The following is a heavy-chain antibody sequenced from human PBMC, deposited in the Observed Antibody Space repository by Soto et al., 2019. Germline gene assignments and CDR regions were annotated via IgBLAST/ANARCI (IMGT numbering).Heavy chain of an antibody. CDR2: IKSKTDGGTT. J-gene: IGHJ3*02. D-gene: IGHD5-12*01. CDR1: GFTFSNAW. CDR3: TTHPKDWGYRTRSGAFDI. Sequence: GGSLRLSCAASGFTFSNAWMSWVRQAPGKGLEWVGRIKSKTDGGTTDYAAPVKGRFTISRDDSKNTLYLQMNSLKTEDTAVYYCTTHPKDWGYRTRSGAFDIWGQGTMVTVSS. V-gene: IGHV3-15*01.